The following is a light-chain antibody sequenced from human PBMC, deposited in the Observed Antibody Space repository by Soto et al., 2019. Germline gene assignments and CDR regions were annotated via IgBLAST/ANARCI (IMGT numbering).Light chain of an antibody. CDR1: QSVSSY. CDR3: QQRSNWPHT. Sequence: DIVLTQSPATLSLSPGERATLSCRASQSVSSYLAWYQQKPGKAPRLLIYDASTRDTGIPARFSGSGSGTDFTLTISSLEPEDFAVYYCQQRSNWPHTFGQGTKLEIK. V-gene: IGKV3-11*01. CDR2: DAS. J-gene: IGKJ2*01.